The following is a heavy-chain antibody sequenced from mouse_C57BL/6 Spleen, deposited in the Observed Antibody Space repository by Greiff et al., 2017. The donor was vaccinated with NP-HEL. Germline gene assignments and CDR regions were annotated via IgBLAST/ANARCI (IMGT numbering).Heavy chain of an antibody. CDR3: ARVGFLAY. D-gene: IGHD4-1*01. J-gene: IGHJ3*01. CDR1: GYTFTSYW. Sequence: QVQLQQSGAELVMPGASVKLSCKASGYTFTSYWMHWVKQRPGQGLEWIGEIDPSDSYTNYNQKFKGKSTLTVDKSSSTAYMQLSSLTSEDSAVYYCARVGFLAYWGQGTLVTVSA. CDR2: IDPSDSYT. V-gene: IGHV1-69*01.